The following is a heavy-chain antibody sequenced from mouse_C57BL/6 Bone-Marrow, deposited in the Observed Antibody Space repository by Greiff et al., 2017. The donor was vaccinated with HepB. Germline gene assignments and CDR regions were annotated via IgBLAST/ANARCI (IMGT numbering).Heavy chain of an antibody. CDR3: ARQVYYSNHKKLAY. Sequence: EVKLMESGGGLVQPGESLKLSCESNEYEFPSHDMSWVRKTPEKRLELVAAINSDGGSTYYPDTMERRFIISRDNTKKTLYLQMSSRRSEDTALYYCARQVYYSNHKKLAYWGQGTLVTVSA. J-gene: IGHJ3*01. CDR1: EYEFPSHD. D-gene: IGHD2-5*01. V-gene: IGHV5-2*01. CDR2: INSDGGST.